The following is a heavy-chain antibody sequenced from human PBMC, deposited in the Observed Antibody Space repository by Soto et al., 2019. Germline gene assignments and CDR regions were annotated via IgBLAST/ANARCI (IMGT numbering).Heavy chain of an antibody. J-gene: IGHJ4*02. Sequence: QVQLVESGGGVVQPGRSLRLSCAASGFTFSSYGMHWVRQAPGKGLEWVAVIWYDGSNKYYADSVKGRFTISRDNSKNTLYLQMSSLRAEDTAVYYCARDAHYFDSSGYFDYWGQGTLVTVSS. CDR1: GFTFSSYG. CDR2: IWYDGSNK. CDR3: ARDAHYFDSSGYFDY. D-gene: IGHD3-22*01. V-gene: IGHV3-33*01.